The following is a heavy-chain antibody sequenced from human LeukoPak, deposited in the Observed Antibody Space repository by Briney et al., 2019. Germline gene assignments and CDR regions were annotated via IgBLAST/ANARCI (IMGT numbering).Heavy chain of an antibody. CDR3: ARGPPLAYYGTGGYYFFDY. V-gene: IGHV4-34*01. J-gene: IGHJ4*02. CDR1: GGSFGGYF. D-gene: IGHD3-22*01. CDR2: VNHGGST. Sequence: SETLSLTCSAYGGSFGGYFWSWIRQPPGEGLEWIREVNHGGSTNYNPSLKSRVTISVDTSRTQFSLNLRSVTAADTAVYYCARGPPLAYYGTGGYYFFDYWGRGILVTVSP.